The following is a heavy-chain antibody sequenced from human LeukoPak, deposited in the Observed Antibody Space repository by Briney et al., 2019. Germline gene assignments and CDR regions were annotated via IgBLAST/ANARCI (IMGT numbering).Heavy chain of an antibody. CDR2: IYYSGST. CDR1: GGSISSYY. CDR3: ARVDREVSHGGAYYYYGMDV. J-gene: IGHJ6*02. Sequence: SETLSLTCTVSGGSISSYYWSWIRQPPGKGLEWIGYIYYSGSTNYNPSLKSRVTISVDTSKNQFSLKLSSVTAADTAVYYCARVDREVSHGGAYYYYGMDVWGQGTTVTVSS. V-gene: IGHV4-59*01. D-gene: IGHD1-26*01.